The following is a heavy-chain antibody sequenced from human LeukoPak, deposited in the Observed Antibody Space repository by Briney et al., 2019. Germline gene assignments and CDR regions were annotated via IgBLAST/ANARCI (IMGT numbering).Heavy chain of an antibody. D-gene: IGHD3-22*01. V-gene: IGHV4-59*08. Sequence: SETLSLTCTVSGGSLSSYYWSWIRQPPGKGLEWIGYIYYSGSTNYNPSLKSRVTISVDTSKNQFSLKLSSVTAADTAVYYCARQVRYYDSSGYPYYYYGMDVWGQGTTVTVSS. J-gene: IGHJ6*02. CDR2: IYYSGST. CDR1: GGSLSSYY. CDR3: ARQVRYYDSSGYPYYYYGMDV.